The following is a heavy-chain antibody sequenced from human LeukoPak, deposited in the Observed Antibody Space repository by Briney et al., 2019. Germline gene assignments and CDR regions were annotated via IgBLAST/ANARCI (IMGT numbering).Heavy chain of an antibody. CDR2: IYWNDDK. Sequence: SGPTLVNPTQTLTLTCTFSGFSLSTSGVGVGWIRQPPGKALEWLALIYWNDDKRYSPSLKSRLTITKDTSKNQVVLTMTNMDPVYTATYYCARVLVPATYNWFDPWGQGTLVTVSS. V-gene: IGHV2-5*01. CDR1: GFSLSTSGVG. D-gene: IGHD2-2*01. CDR3: ARVLVPATYNWFDP. J-gene: IGHJ5*02.